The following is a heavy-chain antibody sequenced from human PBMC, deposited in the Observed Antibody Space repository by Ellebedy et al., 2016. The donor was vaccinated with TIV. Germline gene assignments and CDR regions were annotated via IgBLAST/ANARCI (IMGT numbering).Heavy chain of an antibody. Sequence: AASVKVSCKASGYSFSTYDIHWARQATGQGLEWMGWMNPKSGNTGYAQKFQGRVSMTRNSSINTAYMDLSSLRFEDTAVYDFARGRGFLQGLEYWGQGSLVTVPS. J-gene: IGHJ4*02. CDR3: ARGRGFLQGLEY. V-gene: IGHV1-8*01. CDR1: GYSFSTYD. CDR2: MNPKSGNT. D-gene: IGHD2/OR15-2a*01.